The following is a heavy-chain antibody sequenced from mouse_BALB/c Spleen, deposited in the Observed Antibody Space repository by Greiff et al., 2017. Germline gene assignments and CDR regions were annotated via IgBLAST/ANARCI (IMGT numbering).Heavy chain of an antibody. CDR2: ISSGGGST. V-gene: IGHV5-12-1*01. J-gene: IGHJ2*01. CDR1: GFAFSSYD. Sequence: EVHLVESGGGLVKPGGSLKLSCAASGFAFSSYDMSWVRQTPEKRLEWVAYISSGGGSTYYPDTVKGRFTISRDNAKNTLYLQMSSLKSEDTAMYYCARRVYYDYDFDYWGQGTTLTVSS. CDR3: ARRVYYDYDFDY. D-gene: IGHD2-4*01.